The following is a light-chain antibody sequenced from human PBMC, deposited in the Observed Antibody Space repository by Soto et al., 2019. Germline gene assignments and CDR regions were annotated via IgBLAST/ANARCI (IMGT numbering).Light chain of an antibody. V-gene: IGLV1-44*01. CDR1: NSNIGSNA. CDR3: AAWDDSLNGLV. CDR2: SDN. J-gene: IGLJ2*01. Sequence: QSVLTQPPSASGTPGQRVTISCSGSNSNIGSNAANWYQHVPGTALKLLIHSDNQRPLGVPDRFSGSKSGTSASLAISGLQSEDAADYYCAAWDDSLNGLVFGGGTKLTVL.